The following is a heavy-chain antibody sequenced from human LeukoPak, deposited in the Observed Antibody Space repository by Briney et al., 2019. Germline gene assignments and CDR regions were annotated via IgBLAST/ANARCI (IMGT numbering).Heavy chain of an antibody. V-gene: IGHV3-66*01. CDR3: ARLYDIGAFDI. D-gene: IGHD3-22*01. Sequence: GGSLRLSCAASGFTVSSNYMSWVRQAPGKGLEWVSAIYSGGSTYYADSVKGRFTISRDNSKSTLYLQMNSLRAEDTAVYYCARLYDIGAFDIWGQGTMVTVSS. CDR1: GFTVSSNY. CDR2: IYSGGST. J-gene: IGHJ3*02.